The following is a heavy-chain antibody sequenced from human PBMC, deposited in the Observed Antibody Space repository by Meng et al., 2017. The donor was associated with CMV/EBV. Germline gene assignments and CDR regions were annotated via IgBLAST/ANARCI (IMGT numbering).Heavy chain of an antibody. D-gene: IGHD3-10*01. J-gene: IGHJ4*02. CDR1: GFTFSSYD. CDR2: IGPAGDT. V-gene: IGHV3-13*03. Sequence: CGFTFSSYDMPWVRQATGKGLEWVSAIGPAGDTYYPGSVKGQFTISRDNSKNTLYLQMNSLRAEDTAVYYCARDFETTMVRGVIGYWGQGTLVTVSS. CDR3: ARDFETTMVRGVIGY.